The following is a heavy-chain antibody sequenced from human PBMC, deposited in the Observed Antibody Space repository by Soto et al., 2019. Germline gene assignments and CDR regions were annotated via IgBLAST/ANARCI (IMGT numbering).Heavy chain of an antibody. J-gene: IGHJ6*02. D-gene: IGHD3-22*01. V-gene: IGHV3-74*01. CDR1: GFSFGSHW. CDR3: ARDRIGYYDSTCCSIGPDGLDV. CDR2: VHGDGRSA. Sequence: EVQLVESGGGLVQPGGSLTLSCAASGFSFGSHWIHWVRQAPGKGLVWVSRVHGDGRSASYADSVKGRFTVSTDSAKNTLDLQMNSLRVADTAVYYCARDRIGYYDSTCCSIGPDGLDVWGQGTTVIVSS.